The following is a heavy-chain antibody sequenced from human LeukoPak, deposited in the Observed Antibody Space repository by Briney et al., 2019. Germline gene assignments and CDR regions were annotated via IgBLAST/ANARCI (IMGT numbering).Heavy chain of an antibody. V-gene: IGHV1-2*02. Sequence: ASVKVSCKASGYTFTGYYMHWVRQAPGQGLEWMGWINPNSGGTNYAQKFQGRVTMTRDTSISTAYMELSSLRSEDTAVYYCARVHTYYYDTGYDAFDIWGQGTMVTVSS. J-gene: IGHJ3*02. D-gene: IGHD3-22*01. CDR3: ARVHTYYYDTGYDAFDI. CDR1: GYTFTGYY. CDR2: INPNSGGT.